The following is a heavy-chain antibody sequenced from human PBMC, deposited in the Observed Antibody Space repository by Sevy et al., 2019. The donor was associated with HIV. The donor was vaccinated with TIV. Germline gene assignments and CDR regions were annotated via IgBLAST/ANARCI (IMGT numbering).Heavy chain of an antibody. D-gene: IGHD2-2*03. CDR2: INHSGST. Sequence: SETLSLTCAVYGGSFSGYYWSWIRQPPGKGLEWIGEINHSGSTNYNPSLKSRITISVDTSKNQFSLKLSSVTAADTAVYYCARAVDIVVVPAAYFDYWGQGTLVTVSS. V-gene: IGHV4-34*01. J-gene: IGHJ4*02. CDR3: ARAVDIVVVPAAYFDY. CDR1: GGSFSGYY.